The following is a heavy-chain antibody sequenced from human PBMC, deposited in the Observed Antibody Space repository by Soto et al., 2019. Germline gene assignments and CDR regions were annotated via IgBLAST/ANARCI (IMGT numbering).Heavy chain of an antibody. J-gene: IGHJ4*02. CDR1: GGTFSSYT. V-gene: IGHV1-69*02. Sequence: QVQLVQSGAEVKKPGSSVKVSCKASGGTFSSYTISWVRQAPGKGLEWMGRIIPILGIANYAQKFQGRVTITADKSTSTAYMELSSLKSEDTAVYYCASLGVVPAAMHFDYWGQGTLVTVSS. CDR3: ASLGVVPAAMHFDY. D-gene: IGHD2-2*01. CDR2: IIPILGIA.